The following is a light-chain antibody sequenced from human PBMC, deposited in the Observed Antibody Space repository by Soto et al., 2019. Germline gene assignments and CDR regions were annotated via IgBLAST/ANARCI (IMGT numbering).Light chain of an antibody. J-gene: IGKJ1*01. V-gene: IGKV3D-15*01. CDR3: QQYSDWPPWT. CDR1: QSVGTK. Sequence: EIALTQSPATLSLSPGERATLSCRASQSVGTKLAWYQQKFGQAPRLLIYGASTRATGIPARFSGSGSGTDFTLTISSLQSEDFAVYYCQQYSDWPPWTFGQGTKVEIK. CDR2: GAS.